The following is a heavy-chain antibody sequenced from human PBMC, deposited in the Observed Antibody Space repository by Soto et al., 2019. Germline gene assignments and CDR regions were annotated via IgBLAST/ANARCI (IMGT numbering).Heavy chain of an antibody. J-gene: IGHJ6*02. CDR1: GFTFSSYG. Sequence: QPGGSLRLSCAASGFTFSSYGMHWVRQAPGKGLEWVAVIWYDGSNKYYADSVKGRFTISRDNSKNTLYLQMNSLRAEDTAVYYCAKDLFHWNYSHGKYYYGMDVWGQGTTVTVSS. CDR3: AKDLFHWNYSHGKYYYGMDV. CDR2: IWYDGSNK. D-gene: IGHD1-7*01. V-gene: IGHV3-33*06.